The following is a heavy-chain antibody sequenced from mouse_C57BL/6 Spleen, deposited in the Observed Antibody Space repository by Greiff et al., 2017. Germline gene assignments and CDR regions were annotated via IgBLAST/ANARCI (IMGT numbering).Heavy chain of an antibody. Sequence: VQLQQSGPELVKPGASVKMSCKASGYTFTDYNMHWVKQSHGKSLEWIGYINPNNGGTSYNQKFKGKATLTVNKSSSTAYMELRSLTSEDSAVYYCARIYYGSSYHYYAMDYWGQGTSVTVSS. D-gene: IGHD1-1*01. V-gene: IGHV1-22*01. J-gene: IGHJ4*01. CDR1: GYTFTDYN. CDR2: INPNNGGT. CDR3: ARIYYGSSYHYYAMDY.